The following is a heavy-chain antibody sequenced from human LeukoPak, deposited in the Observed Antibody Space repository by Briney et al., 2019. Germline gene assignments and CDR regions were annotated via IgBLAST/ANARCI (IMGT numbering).Heavy chain of an antibody. CDR3: ARGPSGYHNT. CDR2: ISSSSSYI. V-gene: IGHV3-21*01. D-gene: IGHD5-12*01. CDR1: GFTFSSYS. Sequence: GGSLRLSCAASGFTFSSYSMNWVRQAPGKGLEWVSSISSSSSYIYHADSVKGRFTISRDNSKNTMYLQMNSLRAEDTAVYYCARGPSGYHNTGGQGTLVTVSS. J-gene: IGHJ4*02.